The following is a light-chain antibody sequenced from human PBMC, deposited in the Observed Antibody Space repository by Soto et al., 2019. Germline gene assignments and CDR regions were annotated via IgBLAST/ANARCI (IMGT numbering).Light chain of an antibody. CDR2: AAS. CDR3: HRYNSVPLT. V-gene: IGKV1-27*01. Sequence: DTQMTQSPSSLSASVGDRVTITCRASQGIYNYLAWYQQKPGDVPKLLIYAASTVQSGGPSRFSGSGSGTDFTLTISSLQPEDVATYFCHRYNSVPLTFGGGTKVDIK. CDR1: QGIYNY. J-gene: IGKJ4*01.